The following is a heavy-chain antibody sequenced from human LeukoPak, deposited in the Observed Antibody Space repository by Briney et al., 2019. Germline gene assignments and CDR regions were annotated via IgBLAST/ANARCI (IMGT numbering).Heavy chain of an antibody. CDR1: GFTFSSYE. J-gene: IGHJ6*02. D-gene: IGHD2-15*01. Sequence: GGTLRLSCAVSGFTFSSYEMNWVRRAPGKGREWVSYISSRGTTIYYVDSVKGRFTISRDNAKNSLYLQMNSLRAEDTALYYCARVRSGLHMDVWGQGTTVTVSS. CDR3: ARVRSGLHMDV. CDR2: ISSRGTTI. V-gene: IGHV3-48*03.